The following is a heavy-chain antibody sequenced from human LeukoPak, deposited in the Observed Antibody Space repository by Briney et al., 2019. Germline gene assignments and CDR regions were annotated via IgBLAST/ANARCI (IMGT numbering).Heavy chain of an antibody. CDR2: IFYNGNT. CDR3: ATRPAETPWFAIFDH. D-gene: IGHD3-10*01. V-gene: IGHV4-59*11. Sequence: PSETLSLTCTVSGGSINGHYWSWIRQSPGQGLEWIGYIFYNGNTRYTPSLKSRVTMSIDTSRNQFSLQLTSVTAADTALYYCATRPAETPWFAIFDHWSQGTLVTVSS. J-gene: IGHJ4*02. CDR1: GGSINGHY.